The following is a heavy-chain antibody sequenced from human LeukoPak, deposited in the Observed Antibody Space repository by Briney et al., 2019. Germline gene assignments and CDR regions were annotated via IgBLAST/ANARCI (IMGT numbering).Heavy chain of an antibody. CDR1: GGSFSGYY. V-gene: IGHV4-34*01. D-gene: IGHD2-8*02. CDR3: ARHVLSTEYLDY. J-gene: IGHJ4*02. CDR2: IYYSGST. Sequence: SETLSLTCAVYGGSFSGYYWSWIRQPPGKGLEWIGSIYYSGSTYYNPSLKSRVTISVDTSKNQFSLKLSSVTAADTAVYYCARHVLSTEYLDYWGQGTLVTVSS.